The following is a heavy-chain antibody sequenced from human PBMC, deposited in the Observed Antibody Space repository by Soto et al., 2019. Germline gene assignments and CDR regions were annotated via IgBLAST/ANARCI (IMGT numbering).Heavy chain of an antibody. CDR2: INPNSGGT. V-gene: IGHV1-2*02. CDR1: GYTFTGYY. Sequence: ASVKVSCKASGYTFTGYYMHWVRQAPGQGLEWMGWINPNSGGTNYAQKFQGRVTMTRDTSISTAYMELSRLRSDDTAVYYCARERYYYSSGYYYYYGMDVWGQGTTVIVSS. CDR3: ARERYYYSSGYYYYYGMDV. J-gene: IGHJ6*02. D-gene: IGHD3-22*01.